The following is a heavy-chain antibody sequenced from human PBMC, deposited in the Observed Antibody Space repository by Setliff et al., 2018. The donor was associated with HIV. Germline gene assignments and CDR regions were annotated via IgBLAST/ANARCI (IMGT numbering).Heavy chain of an antibody. CDR1: GYPRTDLS. Sequence: ASVKVSCRVPGYPRTDLSIHWVQQAPGKGLEWLGGFDPEVGETGYAQKFQGRVTITEATSTDTAYMELSSLRSENTAMYYCATIRAYYYDSSGQESFQHWGHGTLVTVSS. CDR3: ATIRAYYYDSSGQESFQH. J-gene: IGHJ1*01. D-gene: IGHD3-22*01. CDR2: FDPEVGET. V-gene: IGHV1-24*01.